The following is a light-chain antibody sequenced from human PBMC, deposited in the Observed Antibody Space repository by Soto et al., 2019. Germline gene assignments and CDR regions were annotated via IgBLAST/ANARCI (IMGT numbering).Light chain of an antibody. J-gene: IGLJ1*01. V-gene: IGLV3-21*02. Sequence: YELTQSPSVSVAPGQTARITCGGNNIGSESVHWYQQKPNQAPVPVVYDDSDLPSGIPERFSGSTSGSTATLTISSVEAGDEADYYCQVWDTSNDHLVFGIGTKVTVL. CDR1: NIGSES. CDR2: DDS. CDR3: QVWDTSNDHLV.